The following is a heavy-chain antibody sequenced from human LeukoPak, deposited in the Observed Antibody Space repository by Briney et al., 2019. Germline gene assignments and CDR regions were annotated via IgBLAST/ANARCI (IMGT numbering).Heavy chain of an antibody. J-gene: IGHJ4*02. D-gene: IGHD2-21*01. Sequence: SETLSLTCTVSGGSISSGNYYWSWIRQPPGKGLEWIGYIHHSGSTYYNPSLNSRVTVSVDRSKNQFSLKMTSVTAADTAVYYCARDYHCGGGDCSWVDYWGQGTLVTVSS. V-gene: IGHV4-30-2*01. CDR2: IHHSGST. CDR3: ARDYHCGGGDCSWVDY. CDR1: GGSISSGNYY.